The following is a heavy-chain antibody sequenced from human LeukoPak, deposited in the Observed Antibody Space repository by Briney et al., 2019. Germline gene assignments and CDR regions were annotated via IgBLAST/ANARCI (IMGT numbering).Heavy chain of an antibody. Sequence: GGSLRLSCAASGFTVNSNYMSWVRQAPGKGLEWVSVIYSGGSTYYADSVKGRFTISRDNSKNTLYLQMNSLRAEDTAVYYCAREKTHYQLLSHYYSNYMDVWGKGTTVTVSS. J-gene: IGHJ6*03. CDR2: IYSGGST. CDR3: AREKTHYQLLSHYYSNYMDV. CDR1: GFTVNSNY. D-gene: IGHD2-2*01. V-gene: IGHV3-66*01.